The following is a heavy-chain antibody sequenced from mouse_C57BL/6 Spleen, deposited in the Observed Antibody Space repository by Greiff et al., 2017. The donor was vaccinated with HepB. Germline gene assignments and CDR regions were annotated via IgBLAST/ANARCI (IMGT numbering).Heavy chain of an antibody. CDR1: GYTFTSYW. V-gene: IGHV1-5*01. CDR3: TRLEDSLYAMDY. CDR2: IYPGNSDT. J-gene: IGHJ4*01. Sequence: EVQLQQSGTVLARPGASVKMSCKTSGYTFTSYWMHWVKQRPGQGLEWIGAIYPGNSDTSYNQKFKGKAKLTAVTSASTAYMELSSLTNEDSAVYYCTRLEDSLYAMDYWGQGTSVTVSS.